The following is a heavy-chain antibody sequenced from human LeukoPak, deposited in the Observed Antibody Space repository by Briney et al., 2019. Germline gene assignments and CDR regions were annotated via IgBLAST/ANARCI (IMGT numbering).Heavy chain of an antibody. Sequence: GASVKVSCKASGYTFTGYYMHWVRQAPGQGLEWMGWINPNSGGTNYAQKFQGRVTMTRDTSISTAYMELSRLRSDDTAVYYCARDLYYYDSSGYHEYYFDYWGQGTLVTVSS. CDR1: GYTFTGYY. V-gene: IGHV1-2*02. CDR3: ARDLYYYDSSGYHEYYFDY. CDR2: INPNSGGT. J-gene: IGHJ4*02. D-gene: IGHD3-22*01.